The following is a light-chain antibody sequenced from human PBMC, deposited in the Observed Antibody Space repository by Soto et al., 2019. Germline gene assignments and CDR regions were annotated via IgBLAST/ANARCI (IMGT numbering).Light chain of an antibody. Sequence: QSALTQPASVSGSPGQSITISCTGTSSDVGGYNYVSWYQQHPGKAPKLMIYEVSNRPSGVSNRFSGSKSGNTASLTISGLQAVDEADYYCSSDTSTSAVLFGGGTKLTVL. CDR2: EVS. CDR1: SSDVGGYNY. V-gene: IGLV2-14*01. CDR3: SSDTSTSAVL. J-gene: IGLJ2*01.